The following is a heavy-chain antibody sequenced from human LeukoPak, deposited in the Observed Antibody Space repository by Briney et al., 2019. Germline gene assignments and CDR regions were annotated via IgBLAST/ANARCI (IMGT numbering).Heavy chain of an antibody. V-gene: IGHV3-74*01. CDR3: ARASRGNWFDP. CDR1: GFTFSRYW. Sequence: GGSLRLSCAASGFTFSRYWMHWVRQAPGKGLVWVSRIGDDGSTTAYADSVKGRFTISRDNAKNTLYLQMNSLRAEDTAVYYCARASRGNWFDPWGQGTLVTVSS. J-gene: IGHJ5*02. D-gene: IGHD3-10*01. CDR2: IGDDGSTT.